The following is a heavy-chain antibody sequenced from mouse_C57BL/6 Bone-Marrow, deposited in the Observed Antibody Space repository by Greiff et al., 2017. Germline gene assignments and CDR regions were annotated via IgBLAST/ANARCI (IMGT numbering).Heavy chain of an antibody. CDR3: AREGYDYDGGWYFDV. D-gene: IGHD2-4*01. CDR1: GFTFSDYY. CDR2: MNYDGRSP. J-gene: IGHJ1*03. V-gene: IGHV5-16*01. Sequence: DVHLVESEGGLVQPGSYRKLSCTASGFTFSDYYMALVRQVPEKGLEWVANMNYDGRSPYSLDSLKSRFIISRDTAKNILYLQMSSLKSEDTATYYCAREGYDYDGGWYFDVWGTGTTVTVSS.